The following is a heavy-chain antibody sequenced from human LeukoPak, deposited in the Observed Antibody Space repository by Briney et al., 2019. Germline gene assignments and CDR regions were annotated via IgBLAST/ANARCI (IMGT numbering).Heavy chain of an antibody. CDR3: ARAGIAAAIFDY. V-gene: IGHV1-69*04. J-gene: IGHJ4*02. D-gene: IGHD6-13*01. CDR2: IIPILGIA. CDR1: GGTFSSYA. Sequence: SVKVSCTASGGTFSSYAISWVRQAPGQGLEWMGRIIPILGIANYAQKFQGRVTITADKSTSTAYMELSSLRSEDTAVYYCARAGIAAAIFDYWGQGTLVTVSS.